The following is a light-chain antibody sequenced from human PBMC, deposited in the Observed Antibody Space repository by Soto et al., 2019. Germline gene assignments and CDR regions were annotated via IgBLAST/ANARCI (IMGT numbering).Light chain of an antibody. Sequence: QPVLTQSPSASASLGASVKLTCTLSSGHSDYAIAWHQQQPEKGPRYLMKLNSDGSHNKGDGIPDRFSGSSSGAEHYLTISSLQSEDEADYSCQTWGTGIWVFGGGTKLTVL. CDR1: SGHSDYA. V-gene: IGLV4-69*01. J-gene: IGLJ3*02. CDR3: QTWGTGIWV. CDR2: LNSDGSH.